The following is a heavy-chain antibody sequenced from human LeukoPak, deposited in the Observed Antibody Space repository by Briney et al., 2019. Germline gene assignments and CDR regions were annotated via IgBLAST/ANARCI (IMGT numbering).Heavy chain of an antibody. D-gene: IGHD1-26*01. CDR2: IYYSGST. Sequence: SETLSLTCTVSGGSISDYYWTWIRQPPGKGLEWIGYIYYSGSTNYNPSLKSRVTISVDTSKNQFSLKLSSVTAADTAVYYCAREGYSGSYYYYMDVWGKGTTVTVSS. CDR3: AREGYSGSYYYYMDV. J-gene: IGHJ6*03. CDR1: GGSISDYY. V-gene: IGHV4-59*01.